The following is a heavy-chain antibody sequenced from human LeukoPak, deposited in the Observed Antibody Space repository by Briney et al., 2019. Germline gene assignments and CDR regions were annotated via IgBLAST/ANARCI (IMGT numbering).Heavy chain of an antibody. CDR2: INHSGST. CDR3: ARCGPYYYGMDV. CDR1: GGSFSGYY. V-gene: IGHV4-34*01. Sequence: SETLSLTCAVYGGSFSGYYWSWIRQPPGKGLEWIGEINHSGSTNYNPSLKSRVTISVDTSKNQFSLKLSSVTAADTAVYYCARCGPYYYGMDVWGQGTTVTVSS. J-gene: IGHJ6*02.